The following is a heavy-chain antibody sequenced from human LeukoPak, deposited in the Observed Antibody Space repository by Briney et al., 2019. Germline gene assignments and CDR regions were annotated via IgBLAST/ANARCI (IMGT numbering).Heavy chain of an antibody. D-gene: IGHD6-25*01. CDR2: MNTNSGNT. CDR1: GYTFTSYD. Sequence: ASVKVSCKASGYTFTSYDINWVRQATGGGLEWMGWMNTNSGNTGYAQKFQGRVTMTRNTSISTAYMELSSLRSEDTAVYYCARTRLYYYYMDVWGKGTTVTVSS. V-gene: IGHV1-8*01. CDR3: ARTRLYYYYMDV. J-gene: IGHJ6*03.